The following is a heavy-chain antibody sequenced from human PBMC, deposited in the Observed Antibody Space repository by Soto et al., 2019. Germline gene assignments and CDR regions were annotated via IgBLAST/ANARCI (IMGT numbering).Heavy chain of an antibody. CDR3: ARDRIYYASTGYYPRRAFDI. J-gene: IGHJ3*02. D-gene: IGHD3-22*01. CDR2: IYYTGNT. V-gene: IGHV4-31*03. CDR1: GDSISNGGNY. Sequence: PSETLSLTCSVSGDSISNGGNYWSWIRQHPGKGLEWIGYIYYTGNTHYNPSLKSRLILSIDTSENHFSLTLFSVNAADTAVYYCARDRIYYASTGYYPRRAFDICGEGTPLTFSS.